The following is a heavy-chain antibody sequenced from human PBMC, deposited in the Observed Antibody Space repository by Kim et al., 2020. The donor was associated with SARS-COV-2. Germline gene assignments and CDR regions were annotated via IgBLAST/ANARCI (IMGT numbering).Heavy chain of an antibody. CDR2: IYYSGST. V-gene: IGHV4-39*01. CDR1: GGSISSSSYY. CDR3: ARHIEITIFGVVISPGWFDP. Sequence: SETLSLTCTVSGGSISSSSYYWGWIRKPPGKGLEWIGSIYYSGSTYYNPSLKSRVTISVDTSKNQFSLKLSSVTAADTAVYYCARHIEITIFGVVISPGWFDPWGQGTLVTVSS. J-gene: IGHJ5*02. D-gene: IGHD3-3*01.